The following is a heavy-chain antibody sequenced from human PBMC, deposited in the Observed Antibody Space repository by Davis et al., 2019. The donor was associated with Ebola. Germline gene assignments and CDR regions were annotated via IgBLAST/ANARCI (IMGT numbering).Heavy chain of an antibody. Sequence: MPSETLSLTCTVSRGSISSSSYYWGWIRQPPGKGLEWIGSIYYSGSTYYNPSLKSRVTISVDTSKNQFSLKLSSVTAADTAVYYCARQAYSNGWYFDYWGRGTLVTVSS. CDR3: ARQAYSNGWYFDY. V-gene: IGHV4-39*01. J-gene: IGHJ4*02. CDR2: IYYSGST. CDR1: RGSISSSSYY. D-gene: IGHD6-19*01.